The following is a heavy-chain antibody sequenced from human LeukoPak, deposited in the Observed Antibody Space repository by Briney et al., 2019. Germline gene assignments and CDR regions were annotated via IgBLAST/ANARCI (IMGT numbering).Heavy chain of an antibody. D-gene: IGHD6-13*01. V-gene: IGHV3-9*01. CDR2: ISWNSGSI. J-gene: IGHJ4*02. CDR3: AKAGYSSRWYVRQTNQRFDY. Sequence: GGSLRLSCAASGFTFDDYAMHWVRQAPGKGLEWVSGISWNSGSIAYADSVKGRFTISRDNAKNSLYLQMNSLRAEDTVLYYCAKAGYSSRWYVRQTNQRFDYRGQGTLVNVSS. CDR1: GFTFDDYA.